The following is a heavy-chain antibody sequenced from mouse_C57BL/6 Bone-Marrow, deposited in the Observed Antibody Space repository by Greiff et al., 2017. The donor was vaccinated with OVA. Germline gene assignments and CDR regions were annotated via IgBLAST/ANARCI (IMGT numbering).Heavy chain of an antibody. J-gene: IGHJ3*01. V-gene: IGHV5-12*01. Sequence: EVKLQESGGGLVQPGGSLKLSCAASGFTFSDYYMYWVRQTPEKRLEWVAYISNGGGSTYYPDTVKGRFTISRDNAKNTLYLQMSRLKSEDTAMYYCARQEDDYAWFAYWGQGTLVTVSA. CDR1: GFTFSDYY. D-gene: IGHD2-4*01. CDR2: ISNGGGST. CDR3: ARQEDDYAWFAY.